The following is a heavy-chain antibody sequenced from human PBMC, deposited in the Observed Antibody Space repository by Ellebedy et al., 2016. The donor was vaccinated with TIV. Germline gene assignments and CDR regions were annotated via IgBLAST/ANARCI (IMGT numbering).Heavy chain of an antibody. V-gene: IGHV3-74*01. CDR3: ARDLYYGIDS. J-gene: IGHJ6*02. D-gene: IGHD2-8*01. CDR2: INGDGSHT. CDR1: GYTFTSYW. Sequence: GESLKISCAASGYTFTSYWMHWVRQAPGKGLVWVSHINGDGSHTIYADSVKGRFTISRDNAKNTLYLQMNSLRADDTAVYYCARDLYYGIDSWGQGTTVTVSS.